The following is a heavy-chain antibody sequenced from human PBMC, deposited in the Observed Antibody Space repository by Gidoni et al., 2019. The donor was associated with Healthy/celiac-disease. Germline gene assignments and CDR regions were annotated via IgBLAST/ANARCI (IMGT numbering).Heavy chain of an antibody. Sequence: QVQLVPSGAAVKKPGAPVKVPCKSSGSTFTGYYMHWVRQAPGQGLEWMGGINPNSGVTNYAQKFQGRVTMTRDTSISTAYMELSRLRSDDTAVYYCARDEVVPAAIVNYYYGMDVWGQGTTVTVSS. J-gene: IGHJ6*02. V-gene: IGHV1-2*02. CDR1: GSTFTGYY. D-gene: IGHD2-2*01. CDR2: INPNSGVT. CDR3: ARDEVVPAAIVNYYYGMDV.